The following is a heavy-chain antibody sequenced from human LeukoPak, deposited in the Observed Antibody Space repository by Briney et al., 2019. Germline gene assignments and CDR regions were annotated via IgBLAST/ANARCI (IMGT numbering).Heavy chain of an antibody. CDR1: DYSITGGYY. V-gene: IGHV4-38-2*01. CDR3: ARLPPSDYGGNFDY. Sequence: AETLSLTCAVSDYSITGGYYWGWIRQSPGKGREWVGIVFHSGNTYYNPSLKSRVTISIDMSKKQFSLELSSVTAADTAVYYCARLPPSDYGGNFDYWGQGILVTVSS. CDR2: VFHSGNT. J-gene: IGHJ4*02. D-gene: IGHD4-23*01.